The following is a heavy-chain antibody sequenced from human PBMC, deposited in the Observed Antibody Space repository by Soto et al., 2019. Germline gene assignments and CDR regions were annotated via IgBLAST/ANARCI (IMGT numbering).Heavy chain of an antibody. J-gene: IGHJ4*02. V-gene: IGHV3-33*01. D-gene: IGHD3-22*01. CDR3: ARDKNGYYYDSSGYYLFAY. Sequence: GGSLRLSCAASGFTFSSYGMHWVRQAPGKGLEWVAVIWYDGSNKYYADSVKGRFTISRDNSKNTLYLQMNSLRAEDTAVYYCARDKNGYYYDSSGYYLFAYWGQGTLVTVSS. CDR1: GFTFSSYG. CDR2: IWYDGSNK.